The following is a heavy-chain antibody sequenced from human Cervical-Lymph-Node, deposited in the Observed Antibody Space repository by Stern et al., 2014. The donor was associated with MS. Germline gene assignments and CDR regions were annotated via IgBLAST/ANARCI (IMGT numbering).Heavy chain of an antibody. J-gene: IGHJ4*02. CDR2: ISYDGSNK. Sequence: VQLVESGGGVVQPGRSLRLSCAASGFTFSSYAMHWVRQAPGKGLEWVAVISYDGSNKYYADSVKGRFTISRDNSKNTLYLQMNSLRAEDTAVYYCARDFWSGYYWYYFDYWGQGTLVTVSS. V-gene: IGHV3-30*04. CDR1: GFTFSSYA. CDR3: ARDFWSGYYWYYFDY. D-gene: IGHD3-3*01.